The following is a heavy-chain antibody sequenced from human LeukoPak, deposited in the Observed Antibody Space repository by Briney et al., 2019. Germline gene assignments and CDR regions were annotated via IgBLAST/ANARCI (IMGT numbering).Heavy chain of an antibody. D-gene: IGHD2-2*01. J-gene: IGHJ5*02. CDR1: GGSISSSNW. CDR3: ARDLGVVPAWGWFDP. V-gene: IGHV4-4*02. Sequence: SGTLSLTCAVSGGSISSSNWWSWVRQPPGKGLEWIGEIYHSGSTNYNPSLKSRVTISVDKSKNQFSLNLSSVTAADTAVYYCARDLGVVPAWGWFDPWGQGTLVPVSS. CDR2: IYHSGST.